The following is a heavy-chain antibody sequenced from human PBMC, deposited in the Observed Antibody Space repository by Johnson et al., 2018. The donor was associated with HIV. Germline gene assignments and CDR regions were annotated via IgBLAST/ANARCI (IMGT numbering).Heavy chain of an antibody. D-gene: IGHD2-21*01. J-gene: IGHJ3*02. CDR2: ISYDGNNK. V-gene: IGHV3-30*18. CDR1: GFIFSNYD. CDR3: AKAYCPGCDAFDI. Sequence: QMLLVESGGGVVQPGGSLRLSCAASGFIFSNYDMEWVRQAPGRGREWLVSISYDGNNKYYGDSVKGRFTISRDNSKNTLYLQMDSLRIEDTGVYYCAKAYCPGCDAFDIWGQGTMVTVSS.